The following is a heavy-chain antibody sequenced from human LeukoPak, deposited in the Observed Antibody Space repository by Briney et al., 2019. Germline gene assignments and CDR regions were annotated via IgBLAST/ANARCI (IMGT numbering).Heavy chain of an antibody. CDR3: ARYSGSYRSDFDY. D-gene: IGHD1-26*01. CDR2: IYYSGST. V-gene: IGHV4-30-4*08. J-gene: IGHJ4*02. CDR1: GGSISSGDYY. Sequence: PSETLSLTCTVSGGSISSGDYYWSWLRQPPGKGLEWIGYIYYSGSTYYNPSLKSRVTISVDTSKNQFSLKLSSVTAADTAVYYCARYSGSYRSDFDYWGQGTLVTVSS.